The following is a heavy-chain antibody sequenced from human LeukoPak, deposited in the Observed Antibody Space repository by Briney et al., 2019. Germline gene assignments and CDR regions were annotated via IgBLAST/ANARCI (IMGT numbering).Heavy chain of an antibody. J-gene: IGHJ4*02. D-gene: IGHD6-19*01. CDR2: ISGGGGST. CDR3: AKSASGWPYYFDY. CDR1: GFTFSSYA. Sequence: QPGGSLRLSCAASGFTFSSYAMTWVRQAPGKGLEWVSGISGGGGSTYYADSVKGRFTVSRDNSRNTLYLQMNSLRAEGTAVYYCAKSASGWPYYFDYWGQGTLVTVSS. V-gene: IGHV3-23*01.